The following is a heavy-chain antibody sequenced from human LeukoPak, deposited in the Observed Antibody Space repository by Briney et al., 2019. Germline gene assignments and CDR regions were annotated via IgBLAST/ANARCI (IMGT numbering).Heavy chain of an antibody. CDR3: ARDRPATDY. Sequence: GGSLRLSCAASGFTFSSYSMNWVRQAPGKGLEWVSSISSSSSYVYYADSVKGRFTISRDNAKNSLYLQMNGLRAEDTAVYYCARDRPATDYWGQGTLVTVSS. D-gene: IGHD2-2*01. CDR1: GFTFSSYS. V-gene: IGHV3-21*01. J-gene: IGHJ4*02. CDR2: ISSSSSYV.